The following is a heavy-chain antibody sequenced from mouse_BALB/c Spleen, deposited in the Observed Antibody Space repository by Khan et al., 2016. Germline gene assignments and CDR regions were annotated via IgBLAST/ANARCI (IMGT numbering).Heavy chain of an antibody. CDR1: GYTFTNYW. CDR3: ARGNYGNPFDY. D-gene: IGHD2-1*01. V-gene: IGHV1-63*02. CDR2: IYPGDNSK. J-gene: IGHJ2*01. Sequence: QVQLQQSGAELVRPGTSVKMSCKAVGYTFTNYWIGWIKQRPGHGLEWIGDIYPGDNSKTSNEKFKGKATLTADTFSSTLDMQLSSLTSADSAIYSCARGNYGNPFDYWGQGTTLTVSS.